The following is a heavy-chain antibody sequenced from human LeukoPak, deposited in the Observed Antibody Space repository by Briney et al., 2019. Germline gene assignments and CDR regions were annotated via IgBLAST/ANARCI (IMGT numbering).Heavy chain of an antibody. Sequence: PGGSLRLPCAASGFTFSSYGMHWVRQAPGKGLEWVAVIWYDGSNKYYADSVKGRFTISRDTPKNTLYLQMNSLRAEDTAVYYCARDRSVRYFDYWGQGALVTVSS. CDR1: GFTFSSYG. V-gene: IGHV3-33*01. CDR2: IWYDGSNK. CDR3: ARDRSVRYFDY. D-gene: IGHD2-15*01. J-gene: IGHJ4*02.